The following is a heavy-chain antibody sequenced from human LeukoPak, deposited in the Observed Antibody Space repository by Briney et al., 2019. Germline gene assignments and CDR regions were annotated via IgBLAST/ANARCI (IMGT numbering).Heavy chain of an antibody. V-gene: IGHV5-51*01. J-gene: IGHJ4*02. CDR1: GYSFTSYW. Sequence: GESLKISCKGSGYSFTSYWIGWVRQMPGKGLEWMGIIYPGDSDTRYSPSFQGQVTISADKSISTAYLQWSSLKASDTAMYYCARLTRNDIAAAAVDYWGQGTLVTVSS. D-gene: IGHD6-13*01. CDR3: ARLTRNDIAAAAVDY. CDR2: IYPGDSDT.